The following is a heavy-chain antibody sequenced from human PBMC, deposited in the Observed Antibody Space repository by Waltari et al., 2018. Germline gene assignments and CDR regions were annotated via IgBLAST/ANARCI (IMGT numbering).Heavy chain of an antibody. CDR3: SRSPAGYSRSDY. J-gene: IGHJ4*02. CDR2: IDDDGSGT. D-gene: IGHD5-18*01. CDR1: GFAFSSHW. Sequence: EVRLEESGGGLVQPGGSLRLPCAASGFAFSSHWMHWVRQATGKGLVWVSRIDDDGSGTTYADSVMGRFTISRDNAKNTVYLEMNSLRAEDTAVYYCSRSPAGYSRSDYWGQGTLVTVSS. V-gene: IGHV3-74*01.